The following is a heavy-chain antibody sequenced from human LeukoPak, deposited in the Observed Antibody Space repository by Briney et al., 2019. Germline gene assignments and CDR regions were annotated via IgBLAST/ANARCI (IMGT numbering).Heavy chain of an antibody. V-gene: IGHV3-30*03. CDR1: GFTFSSYG. Sequence: GGSLRLSCAASGFTFSSYGMHWVRQAPGKGLEWVAVISYDGSNKYYADSVKGRFTISRDNSKNTLYLQMNSLRAEDTAVYYCARDGDILTGYYFDYWGQGTLVTVSS. CDR3: ARDGDILTGYYFDY. CDR2: ISYDGSNK. J-gene: IGHJ4*02. D-gene: IGHD3-9*01.